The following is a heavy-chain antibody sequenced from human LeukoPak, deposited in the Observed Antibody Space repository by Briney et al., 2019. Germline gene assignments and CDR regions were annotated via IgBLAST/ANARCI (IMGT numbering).Heavy chain of an antibody. CDR2: IYHSGSP. D-gene: IGHD3-10*01. J-gene: IGHJ4*02. Sequence: PSETLSLTCTVSTYSISSGSYWGWIRQPPGKGLEWVGDIYHSGSPKYNPSLKSRVTISLDTSTNQFFLWLNSVTAADTAIYYCYSGTYYHPSNWGQGALVTVFS. CDR1: TYSISSGSY. V-gene: IGHV4-38-2*02. CDR3: YSGTYYHPSN.